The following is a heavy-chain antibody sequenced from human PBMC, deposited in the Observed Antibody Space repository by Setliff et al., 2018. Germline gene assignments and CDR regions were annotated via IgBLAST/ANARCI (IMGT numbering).Heavy chain of an antibody. V-gene: IGHV4-59*10. Sequence: ASETLSLTCAVYGGSFSGYYWSWIRQPPGKRLEWIGHIYIGGSANYNPSLKSRVTMSIDTSKNQFSLKLNSVTAADMAVYYCAREQWLDPPGYYYMDVWAKGTTVTVSS. CDR2: IYIGGSA. J-gene: IGHJ6*03. CDR3: AREQWLDPPGYYYMDV. D-gene: IGHD6-19*01. CDR1: GGSFSGYY.